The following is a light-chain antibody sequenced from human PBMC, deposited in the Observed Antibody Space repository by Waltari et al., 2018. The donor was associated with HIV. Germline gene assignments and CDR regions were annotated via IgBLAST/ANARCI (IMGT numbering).Light chain of an antibody. Sequence: SVLTQPPSASGAPGQRVNISCSGGFSNLQKNYVYWYQHLPEAAPKLLSYRNDQRPSGVPDRFSGSKSGTSASLAISGLRSEDEADYYCATWDDSLSAYVFASGTKVTVL. J-gene: IGLJ1*01. CDR1: FSNLQKNY. V-gene: IGLV1-47*01. CDR3: ATWDDSLSAYV. CDR2: RND.